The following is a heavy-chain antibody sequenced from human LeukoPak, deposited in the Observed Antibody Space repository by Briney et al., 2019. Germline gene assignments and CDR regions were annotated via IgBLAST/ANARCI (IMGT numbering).Heavy chain of an antibody. CDR1: GFTFSSYA. Sequence: GGSLRLSCAASGFTFSSYAMHWVRQAPGKGLEWMAVISNDGNNKYYADSVKGRFTISRDNSKITLYLQMNSLRAEDTAVYYCARDRTYGSGSYPNYWGQGTLVAVSS. V-gene: IGHV3-30*04. CDR3: ARDRTYGSGSYPNY. CDR2: ISNDGNNK. J-gene: IGHJ4*02. D-gene: IGHD3-10*01.